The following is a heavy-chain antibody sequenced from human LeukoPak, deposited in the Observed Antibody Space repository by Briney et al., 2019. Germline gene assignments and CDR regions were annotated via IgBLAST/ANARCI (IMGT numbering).Heavy chain of an antibody. J-gene: IGHJ4*02. CDR1: GGTISSYY. CDR2: IHYSGST. Sequence: PSETLSLTCTVSGGTISSYYWNWIRQPPGKGLEWIGYIHYSGSTKYNPSLKSRVTISVDTSRNQFSLKLSSVTAADTAVYYCARWYSSGWAFDYWGQGTLVTVSS. D-gene: IGHD6-19*01. CDR3: ARWYSSGWAFDY. V-gene: IGHV4-59*08.